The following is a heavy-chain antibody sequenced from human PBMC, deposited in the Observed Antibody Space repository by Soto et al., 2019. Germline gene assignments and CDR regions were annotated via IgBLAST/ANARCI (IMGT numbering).Heavy chain of an antibody. V-gene: IGHV3-48*01. J-gene: IGHJ6*03. CDR3: ARETSGYAGYMDV. CDR1: GFTFSSYS. D-gene: IGHD5-12*01. Sequence: GGSLRLSCAASGFTFSSYSMNWVRQAPGKGLEWVSYISSSSSTIYYADSVKGRFTISRDNAKNSLYLQMNSLRAEDTAVYYCARETSGYAGYMDVWGKGTTVTVSS. CDR2: ISSSSSTI.